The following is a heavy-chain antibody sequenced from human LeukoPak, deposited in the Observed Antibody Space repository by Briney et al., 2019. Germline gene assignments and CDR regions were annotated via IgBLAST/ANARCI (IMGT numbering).Heavy chain of an antibody. CDR1: GFTFSSYS. J-gene: IGHJ3*02. Sequence: GGSLRLSCAASGFTFSSYSMNWVRQAPGKGLEWVSSISSSSSYIYYADSVKGRFTISRDNSKNTLYLQMNSLRAEDTAVYYCAKGREYSSSFDAFDIWGQGTMVAVSS. V-gene: IGHV3-21*04. D-gene: IGHD6-6*01. CDR2: ISSSSSYI. CDR3: AKGREYSSSFDAFDI.